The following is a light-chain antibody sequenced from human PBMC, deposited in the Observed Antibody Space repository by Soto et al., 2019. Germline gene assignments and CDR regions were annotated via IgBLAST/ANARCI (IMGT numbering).Light chain of an antibody. V-gene: IGKV3D-15*01. J-gene: IGKJ1*01. Sequence: IVLTQSPGTLSLSPGERATLSCRASQSVRSSYFAWYQQKPGQAPRLLIFGASTRAPGIPDRFSGSGSGTEFALTISSLQSEDFAVYYCQQYNNWRTFGQGTKVDIK. CDR1: QSVRSSY. CDR3: QQYNNWRT. CDR2: GAS.